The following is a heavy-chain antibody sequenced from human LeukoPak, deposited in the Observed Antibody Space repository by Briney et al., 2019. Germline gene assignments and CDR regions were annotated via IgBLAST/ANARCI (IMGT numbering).Heavy chain of an antibody. V-gene: IGHV1-18*01. D-gene: IGHD3-22*01. CDR2: ISAYNGNT. CDR1: GYTFTSYG. J-gene: IGHJ4*02. CDR3: ARLSTMIGDFDY. Sequence: ASVKVSCKASGYTFTSYGISWVRQAPGQGLEWMGWISAYNGNTNYAQKLQGRVTMTTDTSTSTAYMELRSLRSGDTAVYYCARLSTMIGDFDYWGQGTLVTVSS.